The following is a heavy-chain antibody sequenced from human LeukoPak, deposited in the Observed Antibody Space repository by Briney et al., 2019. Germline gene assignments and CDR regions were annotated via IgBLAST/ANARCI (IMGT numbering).Heavy chain of an antibody. CDR2: IYSGGST. J-gene: IGHJ6*03. D-gene: IGHD5-24*01. CDR1: GLTINNYD. V-gene: IGHV3-53*01. Sequence: GGSLRLSCAASGLTINNYDLHWVRQAPGKGLEWVSVIYSGGSTYYADSVKGRFTISRDNSKNTLYLQMNSLRAEDTAVYYCAREMAKGYYYYMDVWGKGTTVTVSS. CDR3: AREMAKGYYYYMDV.